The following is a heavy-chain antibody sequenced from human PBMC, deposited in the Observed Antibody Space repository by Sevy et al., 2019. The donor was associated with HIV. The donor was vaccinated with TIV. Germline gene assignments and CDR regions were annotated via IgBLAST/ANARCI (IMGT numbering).Heavy chain of an antibody. V-gene: IGHV1-8*01. CDR3: ARSWGTSYYYYYAMDV. D-gene: IGHD2-2*01. J-gene: IGHJ6*02. CDR2: MSAKSGNT. CDR1: GYTFASYD. Sequence: ASVKVSCKTSGYTFASYDIHWVRQATGHGLEWMGWMSAKSGNTGCAQKFQGRVTMTRDTSISTAYMELSSLRSEDTAVYYCARSWGTSYYYYYAMDVWGQGTTVTVSS.